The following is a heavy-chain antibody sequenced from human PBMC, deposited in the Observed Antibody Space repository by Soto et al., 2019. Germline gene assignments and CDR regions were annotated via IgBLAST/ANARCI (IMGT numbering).Heavy chain of an antibody. J-gene: IGHJ4*02. D-gene: IGHD4-4*01. CDR2: IYYSGST. CDR1: GGSISSYY. CDR3: ARLGVYSNPELDY. V-gene: IGHV4-59*08. Sequence: SETPSLTCRVSGGSISSYYWSWIRQPPGKGLEWIGYIYYSGSTNYNPSLKSRVTISVDTSKNQFSLKLSSVTAADTAVYYCARLGVYSNPELDYWGQGTLVTVSS.